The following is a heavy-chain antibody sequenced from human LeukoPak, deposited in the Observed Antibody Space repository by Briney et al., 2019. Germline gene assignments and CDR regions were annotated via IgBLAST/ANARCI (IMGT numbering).Heavy chain of an antibody. V-gene: IGHV1-18*01. CDR3: ARDRLLWFGEPDAFDI. J-gene: IGHJ3*02. Sequence: GASVTVSCKAPGYTFTSYGISWVRQAPGQGLEWMGWISAYNGNTNYAQKLQGRVTMTTDTSTSTAYMELRSLRSDDTAVYYCARDRLLWFGEPDAFDIWGQGTMVTVSS. CDR2: ISAYNGNT. D-gene: IGHD3-10*01. CDR1: GYTFTSYG.